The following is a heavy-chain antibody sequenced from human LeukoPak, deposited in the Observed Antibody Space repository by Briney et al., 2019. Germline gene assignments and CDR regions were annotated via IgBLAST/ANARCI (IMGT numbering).Heavy chain of an antibody. D-gene: IGHD4-11*01. CDR1: GGTFSSYA. CDR2: IIPIFGTA. Sequence: SVKVSCKASGGTFSSYAISWVRQAPGQGLEWMGGIIPIFGTANYAQKFQGRVTITTDESTSTAYMELSSLRSEDTAVYYCARETTYSNTPDYWGQGTLVTVSS. V-gene: IGHV1-69*05. CDR3: ARETTYSNTPDY. J-gene: IGHJ4*02.